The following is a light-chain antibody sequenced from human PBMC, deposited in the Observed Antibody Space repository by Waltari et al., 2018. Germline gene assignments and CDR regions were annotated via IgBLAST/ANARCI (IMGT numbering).Light chain of an antibody. J-gene: IGKJ5*01. Sequence: EIALTQSPDFQSVTPKQKVTITCRAGPSIGSNFHWYQQKPDQSPKLLIKYASKAISGVPSRFSGSGSGTDFTLTIDSLETEDAAAYYCHQTSSFTRTFGQGTRLEIK. CDR1: PSIGSN. V-gene: IGKV6D-21*02. CDR2: YAS. CDR3: HQTSSFTRT.